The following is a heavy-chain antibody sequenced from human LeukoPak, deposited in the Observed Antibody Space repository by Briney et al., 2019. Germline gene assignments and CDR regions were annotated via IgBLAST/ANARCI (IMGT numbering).Heavy chain of an antibody. CDR2: INHSGST. Sequence: SETLSLTCTVSGGSISSYYWSWIRQPPGKGLEWIGEINHSGSTNYNPSLKSRVTISVDTSKNQFSLKLSSVTAADTAVYYCARKVPSDYDSSGYSHYGMDVWGQGTTVTVSS. D-gene: IGHD3-22*01. V-gene: IGHV4-34*01. CDR3: ARKVPSDYDSSGYSHYGMDV. J-gene: IGHJ6*02. CDR1: GGSISSYY.